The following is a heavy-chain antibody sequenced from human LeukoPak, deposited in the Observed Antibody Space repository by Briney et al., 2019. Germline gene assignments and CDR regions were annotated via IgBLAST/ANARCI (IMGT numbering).Heavy chain of an antibody. CDR3: ARDSCSSTSCLSIDDY. CDR1: GYTFSGYY. Sequence: ASLKVSCKASGYTFSGYYMHWVRQAPGQGLEWMGWINPNSGGTNYAQKFQGRVTMTRDTSISTAYMELSRLSSDDTAVYYCARDSCSSTSCLSIDDYWGQGTLVTVSS. D-gene: IGHD2-2*01. V-gene: IGHV1-2*02. CDR2: INPNSGGT. J-gene: IGHJ4*02.